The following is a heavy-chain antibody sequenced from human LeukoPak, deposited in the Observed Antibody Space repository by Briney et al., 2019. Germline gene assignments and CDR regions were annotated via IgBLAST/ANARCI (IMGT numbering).Heavy chain of an antibody. CDR1: GFTFSSHA. Sequence: PGGSLRLSCAASGFTFSSHAMHWVRQAPGKGLEWVAFISYDGSIKYYADSVKGRFTISRDNSKNTLYLQMNSLRAEDTAVYYCAKSHYYDSSGYYYHPYYFDYWGQGTLVTVSS. D-gene: IGHD3-22*01. CDR2: ISYDGSIK. CDR3: AKSHYYDSSGYYYHPYYFDY. V-gene: IGHV3-30-3*02. J-gene: IGHJ4*02.